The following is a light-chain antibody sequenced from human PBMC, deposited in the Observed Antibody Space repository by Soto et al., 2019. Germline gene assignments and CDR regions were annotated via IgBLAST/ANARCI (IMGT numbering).Light chain of an antibody. CDR3: QQYDDLIT. CDR1: QDIRKN. Sequence: DIQMTQSPSSLSASVGDRVTITCQASQDIRKNLNWYQQKPGKAPKLLIYGVSNLETGVPSRFSGSASGTDFPLTITSLQPEDISTYYCQQYDDLITFGGGTKVEI. J-gene: IGKJ4*01. V-gene: IGKV1-33*01. CDR2: GVS.